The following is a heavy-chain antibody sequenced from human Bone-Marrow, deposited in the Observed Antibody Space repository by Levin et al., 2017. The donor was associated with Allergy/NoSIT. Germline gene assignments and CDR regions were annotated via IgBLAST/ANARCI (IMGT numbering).Heavy chain of an antibody. J-gene: IGHJ6*03. CDR1: EFTLTGYS. Sequence: PGGSLRLSCTASEFTLTGYSMNWVRQAPGKGLEWVSHISSSSNTIYYADSVQGRFTISRDNGRNSLFLQMNSLRAEDTAVYYCTREPYYHYYMDVWGKGTTVFVSS. CDR3: TREPYYHYYMDV. CDR2: ISSSSNTI. V-gene: IGHV3-48*01.